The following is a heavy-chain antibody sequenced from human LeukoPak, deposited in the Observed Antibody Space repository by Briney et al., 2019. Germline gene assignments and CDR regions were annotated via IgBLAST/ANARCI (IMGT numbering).Heavy chain of an antibody. CDR2: INHSGST. D-gene: IGHD1-14*01. V-gene: IGHV4-34*01. CDR3: ARGGITAGWFDP. J-gene: IGHJ5*02. CDR1: GGSISSYY. Sequence: SETLSLTCTVSGGSISSYYWSWIRQPPGKGLEWIGEINHSGSTNYNPSLKSRVTISVDTSKNQFSLKLSSVTAADTAVYYCARGGITAGWFDPWGQGTLVTVSS.